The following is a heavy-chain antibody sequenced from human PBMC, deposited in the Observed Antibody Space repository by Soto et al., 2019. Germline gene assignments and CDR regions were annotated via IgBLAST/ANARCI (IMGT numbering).Heavy chain of an antibody. V-gene: IGHV3-23*01. J-gene: IGHJ6*02. D-gene: IGHD4-17*01. Sequence: GGSLRLSCAASGFTFSSYAMSWVRQTPGKGLEWVSGISASGGTTYYADSVKGRLTISRDNSKNTLYLQMNSLRAEDTAVYYYARDFWGHYGGNSELGLYYYSGMDVWGQGTTVTVSS. CDR3: ARDFWGHYGGNSELGLYYYSGMDV. CDR1: GFTFSSYA. CDR2: ISASGGTT.